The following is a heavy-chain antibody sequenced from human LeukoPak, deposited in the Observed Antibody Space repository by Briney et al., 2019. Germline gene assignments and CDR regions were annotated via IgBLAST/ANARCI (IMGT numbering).Heavy chain of an antibody. CDR3: AREAYGSSSLFQH. V-gene: IGHV1-2*02. CDR1: GYTFTGYY. J-gene: IGHJ1*01. CDR2: INPNSGGT. D-gene: IGHD6-6*01. Sequence: ASVKVSCKASGYTFTGYYMHWVRQAPGQGLEWMGWINPNSGGTNYAQKFQGRVTMTRDTSISTAYMELSRLRSDDTAVYYCAREAYGSSSLFQHWGKGTLVTVSS.